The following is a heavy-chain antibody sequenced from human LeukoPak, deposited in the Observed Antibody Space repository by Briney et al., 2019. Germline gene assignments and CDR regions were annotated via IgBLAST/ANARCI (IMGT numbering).Heavy chain of an antibody. D-gene: IGHD3-10*01. V-gene: IGHV1-46*01. CDR1: GYTFTSYY. CDR3: ARDSEGTMDRGVLPKY. Sequence: ASVKVSCKASGYTFTSYYMHWVRQAPGQGLEWMGIINPSGGSTSYAQKFQGRVTMTRDTSTSTVYMELSSLRSEDTAVYYCARDSEGTMDRGVLPKYWGQGTLVTVSS. CDR2: INPSGGST. J-gene: IGHJ4*02.